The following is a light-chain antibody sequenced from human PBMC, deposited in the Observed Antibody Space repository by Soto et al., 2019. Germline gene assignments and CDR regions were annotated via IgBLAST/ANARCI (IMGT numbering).Light chain of an antibody. Sequence: QSALTQPPSASGSPGQSVTISCTGTSSDVGGYNYVSWFQQHPGKAPKLMIYEVSKRPSGVPDRFSGSKSGNTASLTVSGLQAEGEADYYCSSYAGSNKSVFGTGTKLTVL. CDR3: SSYAGSNKSV. CDR2: EVS. CDR1: SSDVGGYNY. J-gene: IGLJ1*01. V-gene: IGLV2-8*01.